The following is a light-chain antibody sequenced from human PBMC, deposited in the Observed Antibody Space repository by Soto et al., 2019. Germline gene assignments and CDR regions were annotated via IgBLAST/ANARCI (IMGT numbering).Light chain of an antibody. Sequence: DIQMTQSPSSVTASAGDRVTITCLASQGISSWLAWYQQKPGKAPKLLIYAASSLQSGVPSRFSGCGARTDVTPTHSSLQPEGCATYPLEQANSVRRPFGQGTKV. CDR1: QGISSW. CDR2: AAS. V-gene: IGKV1-12*01. J-gene: IGKJ1*01. CDR3: EQANSVRRP.